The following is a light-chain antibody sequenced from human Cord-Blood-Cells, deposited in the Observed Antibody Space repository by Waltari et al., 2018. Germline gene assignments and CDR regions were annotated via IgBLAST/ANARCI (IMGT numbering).Light chain of an antibody. J-gene: IGKJ4*01. CDR1: QDISNY. CDR2: DAS. CDR3: QQYDNLPLT. V-gene: IGKV1-33*01. Sequence: DIQMTQSPPSLSASVGDRVTITCQASQDISNYLNWYQQKPGKAPKLLIYDASNLETGVPSRFSGSGSGTDFTFTISSLQPEDIATYYCQQYDNLPLTVGGGTKVEIK.